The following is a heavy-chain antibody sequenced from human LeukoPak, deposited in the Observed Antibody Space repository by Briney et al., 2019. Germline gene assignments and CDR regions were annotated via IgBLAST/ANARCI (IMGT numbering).Heavy chain of an antibody. J-gene: IGHJ4*02. D-gene: IGHD3-9*01. CDR2: IKSKTDGGTT. CDR3: TTDPWLHYDILTGYYTFDY. CDR1: GFTFSNAW. Sequence: GGSLRLSCAASGFTFSNAWMSWVRQAPGKGLEWVGRIKSKTDGGTTDYAAPVKGRFTISRDDSKNTLYLQMNSLKTEDTAVYYCTTDPWLHYDILTGYYTFDYWGQGTLVTVSS. V-gene: IGHV3-15*01.